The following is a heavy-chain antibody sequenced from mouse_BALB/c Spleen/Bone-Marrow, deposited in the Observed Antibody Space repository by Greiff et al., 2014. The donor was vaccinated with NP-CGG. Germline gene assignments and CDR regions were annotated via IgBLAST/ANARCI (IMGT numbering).Heavy chain of an antibody. CDR3: ARQGDYYGSSLFAY. D-gene: IGHD1-1*01. J-gene: IGHJ3*01. V-gene: IGHV5-2*01. Sequence: EVQLVESGGGLVQPGESLKLSCESNEYEFPSHDMSWVRKTPEKRLELVAAINSDGGSTYYPDTMERRFIISRDNSKKTLYLQMSSLRSEDTAFYYCARQGDYYGSSLFAYWGQGTLVTVSA. CDR1: EYEFPSHD. CDR2: INSDGGST.